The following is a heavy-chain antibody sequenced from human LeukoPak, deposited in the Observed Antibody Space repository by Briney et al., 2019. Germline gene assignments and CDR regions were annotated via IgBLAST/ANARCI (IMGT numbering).Heavy chain of an antibody. Sequence: GASVKVSCKASGYTFTSYGISWVRQAPGQGLEWMGWISAYNGNTNYAQKLQGRVTMTTDTSTSTAYMELRSLRSDDTAVYYCARVRNYYDTGGAFDIWGQGTMVTVSS. CDR3: ARVRNYYDTGGAFDI. CDR1: GYTFTSYG. J-gene: IGHJ3*02. CDR2: ISAYNGNT. D-gene: IGHD3-22*01. V-gene: IGHV1-18*01.